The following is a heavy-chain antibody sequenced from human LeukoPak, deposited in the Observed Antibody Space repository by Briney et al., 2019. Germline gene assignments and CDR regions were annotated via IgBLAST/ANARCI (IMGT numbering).Heavy chain of an antibody. D-gene: IGHD4-23*01. Sequence: ASVKVSCKASGYTFTSYDINWVRQATGQGLEWMGWMNPNSGNTNYAQKLQGRVTMTTDTSTSTAYMELRSLRSDDTAVYYCAREDYGGAFDIWGQGTLVTVSS. V-gene: IGHV1-18*01. CDR1: GYTFTSYD. CDR2: MNPNSGNT. J-gene: IGHJ3*02. CDR3: AREDYGGAFDI.